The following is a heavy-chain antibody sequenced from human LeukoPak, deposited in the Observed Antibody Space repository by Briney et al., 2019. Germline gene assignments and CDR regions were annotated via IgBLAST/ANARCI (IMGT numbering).Heavy chain of an antibody. Sequence: PGGSLRLSYAASGFTVSLNYMTWVRQAPGTGLEWVSVIYGGGGTYYADSVKGRFTISRDNSKNTLYLQMNSLRAEDTAVYYCAREGGGPSGPLDYWGQGTLVTVSS. V-gene: IGHV3-66*01. CDR2: IYGGGGT. D-gene: IGHD3-3*01. J-gene: IGHJ4*02. CDR1: GFTVSLNY. CDR3: AREGGGPSGPLDY.